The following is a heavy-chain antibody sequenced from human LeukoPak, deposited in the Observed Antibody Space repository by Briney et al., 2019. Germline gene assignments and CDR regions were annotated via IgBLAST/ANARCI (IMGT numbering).Heavy chain of an antibody. CDR2: ISWNSGSI. CDR3: ARSRKVATIDY. CDR1: GFTFDDYA. Sequence: GRSLRLSCAASGFTFDDYAMHWVRQAPGKGLEWVSGISWNSGSIGYADSVKGRFTISRDNAKNSLYLQMNSLRAEDTALYYCARSRKVATIDYWGQGTLVTVSS. J-gene: IGHJ4*02. V-gene: IGHV3-9*01. D-gene: IGHD5-12*01.